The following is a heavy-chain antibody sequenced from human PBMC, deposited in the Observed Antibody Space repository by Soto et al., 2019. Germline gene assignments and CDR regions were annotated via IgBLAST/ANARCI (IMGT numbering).Heavy chain of an antibody. V-gene: IGHV3-23*01. Sequence: GGSLRLSCAASGFTFSSYAMSWVRQAPGKGLEWVSAISGSGGSTYYADSVKGRFTISRDNSKNTLYLQMNSLRAEDTAVYYCAKVERPYYYDSSGYLGPFDPWGQGTLVTVSS. D-gene: IGHD3-22*01. CDR1: GFTFSSYA. CDR3: AKVERPYYYDSSGYLGPFDP. J-gene: IGHJ5*02. CDR2: ISGSGGST.